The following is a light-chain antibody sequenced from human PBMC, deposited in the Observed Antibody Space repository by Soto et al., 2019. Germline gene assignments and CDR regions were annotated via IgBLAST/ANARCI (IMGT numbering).Light chain of an antibody. CDR2: RTS. J-gene: IGKJ4*01. V-gene: IGKV3-15*01. CDR1: QSISSN. Sequence: EIVITQSPATLSVSPGERARLSCRASQSISSNLAWYQQKPGQAPRLLMFRTSSRATGFPARFSGSGSGTEFNPTISSLQSEDFRVYYCQQYNNWPRATFGGGTKVDIK. CDR3: QQYNNWPRAT.